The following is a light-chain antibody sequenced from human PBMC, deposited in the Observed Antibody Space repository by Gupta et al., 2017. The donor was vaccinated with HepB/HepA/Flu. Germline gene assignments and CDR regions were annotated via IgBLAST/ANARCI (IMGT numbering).Light chain of an antibody. V-gene: IGLV2-23*02. CDR1: SSDMGHYNL. CDR3: CSYAGSNTLPYV. CDR2: EVI. Sequence: QSALTQPASVSGSPGRSIAISCIGTSSDMGHYNLFSWYQQHPGKPPKLMIFEVIKRPSGVSKRFSGSKSGNTASLTISGLQAEDEADYYCCSYAGSNTLPYVFGTGTKVTVL. J-gene: IGLJ1*01.